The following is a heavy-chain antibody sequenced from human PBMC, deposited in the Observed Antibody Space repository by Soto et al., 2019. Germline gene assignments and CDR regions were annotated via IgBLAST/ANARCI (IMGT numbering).Heavy chain of an antibody. Sequence: PGGSLRLSCAASGFTFSSSAMSWVRQAPGKGLEWVSSTTTSGVYYTDSVKGRFTISRDNSNNTLYLQMNNLRVEDTAIYYCARLTSSWGRGAMVTVSS. V-gene: IGHV3-23*01. CDR3: ARLTSS. CDR2: TTTSGV. D-gene: IGHD6-6*01. CDR1: GFTFSSSA. J-gene: IGHJ5*02.